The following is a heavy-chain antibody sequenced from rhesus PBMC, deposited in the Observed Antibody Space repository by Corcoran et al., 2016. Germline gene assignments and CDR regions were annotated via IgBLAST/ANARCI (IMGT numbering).Heavy chain of an antibody. Sequence: QVQLQESGPGVVKPSETLSLTCAVSGGSISDSYRWSWIRQPPGKGLDRIGYIYGNSTITNYNPSLKSRFTISKDTSKNQFSLKVSSVTAADTAVYYCASLYSSGWYTNPDYWGQGVLVTVSS. J-gene: IGHJ4*01. CDR3: ASLYSSGWYTNPDY. D-gene: IGHD6-31*01. CDR2: IYGNSTIT. V-gene: IGHV4S10*01. CDR1: GGSISDSYR.